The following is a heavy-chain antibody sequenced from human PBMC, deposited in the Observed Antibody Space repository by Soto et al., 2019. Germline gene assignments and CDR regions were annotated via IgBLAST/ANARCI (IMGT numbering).Heavy chain of an antibody. V-gene: IGHV3-30*18. CDR3: AKEMYPRTVLDSSSPWGAY. J-gene: IGHJ4*02. CDR2: MSYAGTYK. D-gene: IGHD6-6*01. CDR1: GFTFSDYG. Sequence: GGSLRLACAVSGFTFSDYGMHWVRQAPGKGLEWVAVMSYAGTYKYYADSVKGRFTISRDLSGNTLFLQMNSLRLEDTAVYFCAKEMYPRTVLDSSSPWGAYWGQGPLVTVSS.